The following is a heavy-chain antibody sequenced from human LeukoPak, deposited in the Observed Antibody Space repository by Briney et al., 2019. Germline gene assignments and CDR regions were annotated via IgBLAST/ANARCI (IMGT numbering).Heavy chain of an antibody. CDR2: IYTSGST. CDR3: ARDRVVFHPGSTFDL. CDR1: GGSISSGSYY. D-gene: IGHD2-15*01. Sequence: SETLSLTCTVSGGSISSGSYYWSWIRQPAGKGLEWIGRIYTSGSTNHNPSLKSRVTISVDTSKNQFSLKLSSVTAADTAVYYCARDRVVFHPGSTFDLWGRGTLVTVSS. V-gene: IGHV4-61*02. J-gene: IGHJ2*01.